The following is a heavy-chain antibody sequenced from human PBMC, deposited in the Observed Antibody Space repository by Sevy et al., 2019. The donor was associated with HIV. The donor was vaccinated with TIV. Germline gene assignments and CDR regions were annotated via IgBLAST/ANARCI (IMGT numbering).Heavy chain of an antibody. J-gene: IGHJ4*02. CDR2: ISGGGGSK. Sequence: GGSLRLSCAASGFTFSSYAMSWVRQAPGKGLEWVSAISGGGGSKYYADSVKGRFTISRDNSKNTLYLQMNSLRAEDTAVYYCAKVLYDSSGYYQEPRYYFDYWGQGTLVTVSS. CDR3: AKVLYDSSGYYQEPRYYFDY. D-gene: IGHD3-22*01. CDR1: GFTFSSYA. V-gene: IGHV3-23*01.